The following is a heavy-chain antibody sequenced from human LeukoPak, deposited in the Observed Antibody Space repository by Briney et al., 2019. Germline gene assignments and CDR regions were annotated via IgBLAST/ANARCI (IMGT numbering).Heavy chain of an antibody. Sequence: SSETLSLTCTVSGGSISIYYWNWIRQPAGKGLEWIERIFTSGITNYNPSLKSRVTMSVDKSKNQFSLNLSSVTAADTAVYYCARESSGTYYNPLGYMDVWGKGTTVTVSS. CDR3: ARESSGTYYNPLGYMDV. V-gene: IGHV4-4*07. D-gene: IGHD3-10*01. J-gene: IGHJ6*03. CDR1: GGSISIYY. CDR2: IFTSGIT.